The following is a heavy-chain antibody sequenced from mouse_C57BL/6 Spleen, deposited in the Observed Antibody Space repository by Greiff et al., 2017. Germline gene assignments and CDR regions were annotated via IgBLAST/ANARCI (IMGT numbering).Heavy chain of an antibody. D-gene: IGHD1-1*01. V-gene: IGHV5-17*01. J-gene: IGHJ1*03. CDR3: ARPKPYYYGSNWYFEV. CDR1: GFTFSDYG. CDR2: ISSGSSTI. Sequence: EVKLMESGGGLVKPGGSLKLSCAASGFTFSDYGMHWVRQAPEKGLEWVAYISSGSSTISYADTLKGRFTLSIDNAKNTLFLQMTRLRSEDTAMYYCARPKPYYYGSNWYFEVWGTGTTVTVSS.